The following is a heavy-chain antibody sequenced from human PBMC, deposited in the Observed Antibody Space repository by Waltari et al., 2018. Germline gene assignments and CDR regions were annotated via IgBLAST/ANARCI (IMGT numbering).Heavy chain of an antibody. CDR3: ARGFGDTDY. D-gene: IGHD4-17*01. CDR1: GYSISSGYH. CDR2: IYHSGST. V-gene: IGHV4-38-2*01. Sequence: QVQLQESGPGLVQPSETLSLTCAVSGYSISSGYHWGGIRQPPGKGLEWIGSIYHSGSTYYNPSLKSRVTISVDTSKNQFSLKLSSVTAADTAVYYCARGFGDTDYWGQGTLVTVSS. J-gene: IGHJ4*02.